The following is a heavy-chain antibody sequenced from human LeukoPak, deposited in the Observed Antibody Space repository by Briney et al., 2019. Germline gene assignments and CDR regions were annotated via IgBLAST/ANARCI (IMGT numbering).Heavy chain of an antibody. CDR1: GGSFSGYY. CDR2: INHNGST. Sequence: PSETLSLTCAVYGGSFSGYYWSWIRQPPGKGLEWIGEINHNGSTNYNPSLKSRVTISVDTSKNQFSLKLSSVTAADTAVYYCARSAEQQPAGYFDYWGQGTLVTVSS. D-gene: IGHD6-13*01. CDR3: ARSAEQQPAGYFDY. J-gene: IGHJ4*02. V-gene: IGHV4-34*01.